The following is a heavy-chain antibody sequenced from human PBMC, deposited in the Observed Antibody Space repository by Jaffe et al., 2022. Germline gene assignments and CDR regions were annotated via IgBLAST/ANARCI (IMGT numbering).Heavy chain of an antibody. CDR3: ATEREGYYFLTGYYRSYYYYMDV. D-gene: IGHD3-9*01. V-gene: IGHV3-66*02. J-gene: IGHJ6*03. CDR1: GFTVSGHY. Sequence: EVQLVESGGGLVQPGGSLRLSCAASGFTVSGHYLSWVRQAPGKGLEWVSVIYSGGTTYYADSVKGRFTISRDISTNTLCLQMNSLRPEDTAVYYCATEREGYYFLTGYYRSYYYYMDVWGKGTTVTVSS. CDR2: IYSGGTT.